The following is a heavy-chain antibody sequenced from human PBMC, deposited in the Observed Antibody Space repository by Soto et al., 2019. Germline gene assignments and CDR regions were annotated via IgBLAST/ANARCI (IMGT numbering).Heavy chain of an antibody. Sequence: GASVKVSCKASGYTFTSYDINWVRQATGQGLEWMGWMNPNSGNTGYAQKFQGRVTMTRNTSISTAYMELSSLRSEDTAVYYCARGHNWNDPYYFGYWGQGTLVTVSS. CDR3: ARGHNWNDPYYFGY. CDR1: GYTFTSYD. CDR2: MNPNSGNT. J-gene: IGHJ4*02. V-gene: IGHV1-8*01. D-gene: IGHD1-20*01.